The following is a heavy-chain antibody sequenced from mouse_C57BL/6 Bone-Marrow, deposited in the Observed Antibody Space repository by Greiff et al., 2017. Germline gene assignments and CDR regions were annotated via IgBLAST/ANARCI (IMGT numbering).Heavy chain of an antibody. J-gene: IGHJ4*01. CDR1: EYEFPSHD. V-gene: IGHV5-2*03. CDR3: ARRYGNSYAMDY. Sequence: EVTLEESGGGLVQPGESLKLSCESNEYEFPSHDMSWVRKTPEKRLELVAAINSDGGSTYYPDTMERRFIISRDNTKKTLYLHMSSLRSEDTALYYCARRYGNSYAMDYWGQGTSVTVSS. CDR2: INSDGGST. D-gene: IGHD2-1*01.